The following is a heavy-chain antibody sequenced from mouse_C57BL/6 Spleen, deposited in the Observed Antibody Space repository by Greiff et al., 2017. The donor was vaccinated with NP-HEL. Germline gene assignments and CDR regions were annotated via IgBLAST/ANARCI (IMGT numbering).Heavy chain of an antibody. CDR2: IDPENGDT. V-gene: IGHV14-4*01. Sequence: EVQLQQSGAELVRPGASVKLSCTASGFNIKDDYMHWVKQRPEQGLEWIGWIDPENGDTEYASKFQGKATITADTSSNTAYLQLSSLTSEDTAVYYCTTYDYYGSSYLPYAMDYWGQGTSVTVSS. CDR3: TTYDYYGSSYLPYAMDY. CDR1: GFNIKDDY. D-gene: IGHD1-1*01. J-gene: IGHJ4*01.